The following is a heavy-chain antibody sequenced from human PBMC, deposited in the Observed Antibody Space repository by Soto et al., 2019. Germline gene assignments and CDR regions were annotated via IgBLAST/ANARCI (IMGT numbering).Heavy chain of an antibody. V-gene: IGHV3-48*02. CDR1: GFTFSSYS. CDR3: ARDAAGVRFLEWLYYFDY. CDR2: ISSSSSTI. J-gene: IGHJ4*02. D-gene: IGHD3-3*01. Sequence: EVPLVESGGGLVQPGGSLRLSCAASGFTFSSYSMNWVRQAPGKGLEWVSYISSSSSTIYYADSVKGRFTISRDNAKNSLYLQMNSLRDEDTAVYYCARDAAGVRFLEWLYYFDYWGQGTLVTVSS.